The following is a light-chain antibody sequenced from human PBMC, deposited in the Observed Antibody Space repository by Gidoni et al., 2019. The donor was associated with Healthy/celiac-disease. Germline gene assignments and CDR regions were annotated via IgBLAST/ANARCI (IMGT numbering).Light chain of an antibody. CDR1: QSISDW. J-gene: IGKJ1*01. Sequence: DIQMTQSPSTLSASVGDRVTSTCRASQSISDWLAWYQQKPGEAPNLLIYKASRLESGVPSRFSGSGSGTEFALPISSLQPNDLATYYCQHYGSLWTFGQGTKVEIK. CDR3: QHYGSLWT. CDR2: KAS. V-gene: IGKV1-5*03.